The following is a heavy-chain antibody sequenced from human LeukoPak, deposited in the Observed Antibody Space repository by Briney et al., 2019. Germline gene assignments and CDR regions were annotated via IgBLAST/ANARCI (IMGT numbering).Heavy chain of an antibody. CDR2: IRYDGSNK. CDR3: AKDVLLWFGELLFDDDAFDI. CDR1: GFTFSSYG. V-gene: IGHV3-30*02. Sequence: PGGSLRLSCAASGFTFSSYGMHWVRQAPGKGLEWVAFIRYDGSNKYYADSVKGRFTISRDNSKNTLYLQMNSLRAEDTAVYYCAKDVLLWFGELLFDDDAFDIWGQGTMVTVSS. D-gene: IGHD3-10*01. J-gene: IGHJ3*02.